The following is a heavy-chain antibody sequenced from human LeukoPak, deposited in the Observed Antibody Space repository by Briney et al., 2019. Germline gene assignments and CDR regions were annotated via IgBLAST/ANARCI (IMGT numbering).Heavy chain of an antibody. CDR1: GFSFNNAW. CDR3: SPYYYGSGGPWAYFDY. J-gene: IGHJ4*02. CDR2: IKSITDGGTI. D-gene: IGHD3-10*01. V-gene: IGHV3-15*01. Sequence: GGSLRLSCAASGFSFNNAWMSWVRQAPGKGLEWVGRIKSITDGGTIEYAAPVKGRFTISRDDSKSTLYLQMNSLKTEDTAVYYCSPYYYGSGGPWAYFDYWGQGTPATVSS.